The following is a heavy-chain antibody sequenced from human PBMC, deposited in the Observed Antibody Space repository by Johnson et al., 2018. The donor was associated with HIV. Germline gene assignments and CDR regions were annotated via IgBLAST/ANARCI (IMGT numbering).Heavy chain of an antibody. J-gene: IGHJ3*02. Sequence: QVQLVESGGGLVKPGGSLRLSCAASGFTFSSYAMHWVRQAPGKGLEWVAVISYDGSNKYSADSVKGRFTIYRDNSKNTLYLQMNSLRAEDTAVYYCAKGDPVEGDVDDAFDIWGQGTMVTVSS. CDR2: ISYDGSNK. V-gene: IGHV3-30-3*01. CDR1: GFTFSSYA. D-gene: IGHD2-21*01. CDR3: AKGDPVEGDVDDAFDI.